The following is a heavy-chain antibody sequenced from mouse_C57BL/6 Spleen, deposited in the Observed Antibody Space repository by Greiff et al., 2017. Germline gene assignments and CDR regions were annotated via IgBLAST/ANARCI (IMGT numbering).Heavy chain of an antibody. CDR1: GYTFTSYW. Sequence: VQLQQPGTELVRPGSSVKLSCKASGYTFTSYWMHWVKQRPIQGLEWIGNIDPSDSETHYNQKFKDKATLTVDKSSSTAYMQLSSLTSEDSAVYYCARFGYSGRYFDVWGTGTTVTVSS. CDR3: ARFGYSGRYFDV. CDR2: IDPSDSET. J-gene: IGHJ1*03. V-gene: IGHV1-52*01.